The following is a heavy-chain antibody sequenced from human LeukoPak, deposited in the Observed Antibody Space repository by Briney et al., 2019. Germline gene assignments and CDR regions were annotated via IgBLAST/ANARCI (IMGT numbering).Heavy chain of an antibody. J-gene: IGHJ6*03. Sequence: GGSLRLSYAASGFTFSSYAMSWVRQAPGKGLEWVSAISGSGGSTYYADSVKGRFTISRDNSKNTLYLQMNSLRAEDTAVYYCAKDLVVVPAAIERPAYYYYYMDVWGKGTTVTVSS. CDR3: AKDLVVVPAAIERPAYYYYYMDV. D-gene: IGHD2-2*02. V-gene: IGHV3-23*01. CDR2: ISGSGGST. CDR1: GFTFSSYA.